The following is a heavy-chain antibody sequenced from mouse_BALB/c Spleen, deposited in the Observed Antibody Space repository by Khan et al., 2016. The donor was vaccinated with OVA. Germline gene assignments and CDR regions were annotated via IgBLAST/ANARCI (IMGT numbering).Heavy chain of an antibody. D-gene: IGHD2-4*01. CDR2: IDPANGRT. CDR3: ARGVNYGAWFAY. V-gene: IGHV14-3*02. CDR1: GFNIKDTY. J-gene: IGHJ3*01. Sequence: VQLQQSGAELVKSGASVKLSCTASGFNIKDTYIHWMKQGPEQGLEWIGRIDPANGRTKSDPEFQDKATITAETSSNTAYLQLSSLISEDTGVYYCARGVNYGAWFAYWGQGTLVTVSA.